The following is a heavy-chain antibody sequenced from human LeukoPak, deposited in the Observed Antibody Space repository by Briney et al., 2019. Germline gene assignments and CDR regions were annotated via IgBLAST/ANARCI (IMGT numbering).Heavy chain of an antibody. CDR1: GYTFTGYY. Sequence: ASVKVSCKASGYTFTGYYMHWVRQAPGRGIEWMGWINPNSGGTNYAQKFQGRVTMTRDTSISTAYMELSRLRSDDTAVYYCAREHFGDYEWVRNWFDPWGQGTLVTVSS. V-gene: IGHV1-2*02. CDR3: AREHFGDYEWVRNWFDP. D-gene: IGHD4-17*01. J-gene: IGHJ5*02. CDR2: INPNSGGT.